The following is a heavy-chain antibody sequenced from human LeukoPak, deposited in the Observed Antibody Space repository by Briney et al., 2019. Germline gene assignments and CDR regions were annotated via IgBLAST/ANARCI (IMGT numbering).Heavy chain of an antibody. CDR1: GYTFTSYG. CDR2: TSAYNGNT. CDR3: ARDQSPALRTITGYDY. V-gene: IGHV1-18*01. D-gene: IGHD1-20*01. J-gene: IGHJ4*02. Sequence: ASVKVSCTASGYTFTSYGISWVRQAPGQGLEWMGWTSAYNGNTNYAQKLQGRVTMTTDTSTSTAYMELRSLRSDDTAVYYCARDQSPALRTITGYDYWGQGTLVTVSS.